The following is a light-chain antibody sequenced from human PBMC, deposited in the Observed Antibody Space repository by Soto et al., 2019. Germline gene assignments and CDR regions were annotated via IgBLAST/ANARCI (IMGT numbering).Light chain of an antibody. CDR3: QQYDNWWA. Sequence: EIVMTQSPATLSVSPGERATLSCRASQSIGGSLAWYQQKAGQAPRLLIYGASNRATGVPARFSGSGSGTDFPLTISSLQSEDFAVYYCQQYDNWWAFGQGTKVEIK. CDR2: GAS. CDR1: QSIGGS. J-gene: IGKJ1*01. V-gene: IGKV3-15*01.